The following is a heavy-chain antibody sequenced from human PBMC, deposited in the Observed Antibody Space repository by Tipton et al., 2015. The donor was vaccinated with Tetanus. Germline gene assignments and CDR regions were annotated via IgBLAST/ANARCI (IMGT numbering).Heavy chain of an antibody. CDR3: ARGTGDY. V-gene: IGHV4-39*07. D-gene: IGHD1-14*01. CDR1: GGSISSNNYY. J-gene: IGHJ4*02. Sequence: GSLRLSCSVSGGSISSNNYYWAWIRQPPGKGLEWIGSIYYSGSTNYNPSLKSRVTISVDTSKNQFSLKLSSVTAADTAVYYCARGTGDYWGQGTLVTVSS. CDR2: IYYSGST.